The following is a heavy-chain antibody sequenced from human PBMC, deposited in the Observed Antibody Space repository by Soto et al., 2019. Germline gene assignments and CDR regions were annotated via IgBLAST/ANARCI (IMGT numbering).Heavy chain of an antibody. J-gene: IGHJ6*02. CDR1: GFTFSYYG. Sequence: QVQLVESGGGVVQPGRSLRLSCAASGFTFSYYGMHWVRQAPGKGLEWVAVMSYDGSNKYYADSVKGRFTISRDNSKNTLYLQMNSLRAEDTAVYYCAKEYYYSSVSLDMDVWGQGTTVTVSS. CDR3: AKEYYYSSVSLDMDV. V-gene: IGHV3-30*18. CDR2: MSYDGSNK. D-gene: IGHD3-22*01.